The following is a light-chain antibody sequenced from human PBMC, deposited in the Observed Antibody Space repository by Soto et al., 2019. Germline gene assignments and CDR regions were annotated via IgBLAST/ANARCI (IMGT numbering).Light chain of an antibody. CDR1: HTARDNY. CDR3: KQFRSYPLT. Sequence: EFVLPQFTGCGSFSPGERATLSCTASHTARDNYLVCYHQELGQAPRLVMYDASTRATCILCMLCSRWSGEDLTLTIRGLEPEDSAVYYCKQFRSYPLTEGGGTKVAIK. J-gene: IGKJ4*01. CDR2: DAS. V-gene: IGKV3-20*01.